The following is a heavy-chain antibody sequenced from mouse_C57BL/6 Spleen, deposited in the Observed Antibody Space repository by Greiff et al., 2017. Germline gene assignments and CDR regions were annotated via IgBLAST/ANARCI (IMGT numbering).Heavy chain of an antibody. V-gene: IGHV14-4*01. D-gene: IGHD1-1*02. CDR2: IDPENGDT. J-gene: IGHJ2*01. CDR1: GFNIKDDY. Sequence: VQLQQSGAELVRPGASVKLSCTASGFNIKDDYMHWVKQRPEQGLEWIGWIDPENGDTEYASKFQGKATITADTSSNTAYLQLSSLTSEDTAVYYCTTSPPYGEDYWGQGTTLTVSS. CDR3: TTSPPYGEDY.